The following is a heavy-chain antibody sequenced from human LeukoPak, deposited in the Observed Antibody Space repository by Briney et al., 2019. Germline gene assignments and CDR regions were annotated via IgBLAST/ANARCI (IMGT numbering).Heavy chain of an antibody. CDR1: GFTFSTYG. J-gene: IGHJ6*03. CDR2: IWYDGSNN. D-gene: IGHD2-15*01. CDR3: ARCSGGTCFPRGYMDV. Sequence: GGSLRFSCAASGFTFSTYGMHWVRQAPGKGLEWVAVIWYDGSNNYYADSVKGRFTISRDNSKNTLYLQMNSLRAEDTAVYCCARCSGGTCFPRGYMDVWGKGTTVTVSS. V-gene: IGHV3-33*01.